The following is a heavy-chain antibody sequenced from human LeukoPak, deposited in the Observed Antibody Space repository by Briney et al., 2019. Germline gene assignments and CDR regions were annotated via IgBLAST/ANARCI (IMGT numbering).Heavy chain of an antibody. J-gene: IGHJ3*02. CDR2: ISISSSYI. V-gene: IGHV3-21*01. Sequence: GGSLRLSCAASGFTFSSYRMNWVRKAPGKGLGWVSSISISSSYIYYADSVKGRFTISRDNAKNSLYLQMNSLRAEDTAVYYCAREIGGAMTYSDAFDIWGQGTMVTVSS. D-gene: IGHD2-21*01. CDR3: AREIGGAMTYSDAFDI. CDR1: GFTFSSYR.